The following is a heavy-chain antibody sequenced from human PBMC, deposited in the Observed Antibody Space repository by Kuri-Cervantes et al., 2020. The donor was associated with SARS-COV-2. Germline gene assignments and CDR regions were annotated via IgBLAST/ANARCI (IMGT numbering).Heavy chain of an antibody. V-gene: IGHV1-69*10. CDR2: IIPIFGIA. CDR1: GGTFSSYA. Sequence: SVKVSCKASGGTFSSYAISWVRQAPGQGLEWMGGIIPIFGIANYAQKFQGRVTITADKSTSTAYMELRSLRSDDTAVYYCARVWSGSKTLDYWGQGTLVTVSS. CDR3: ARVWSGSKTLDY. J-gene: IGHJ4*02. D-gene: IGHD3-3*01.